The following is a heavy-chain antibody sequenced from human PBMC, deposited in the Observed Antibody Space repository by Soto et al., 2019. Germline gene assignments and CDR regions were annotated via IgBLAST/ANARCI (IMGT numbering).Heavy chain of an antibody. CDR1: GGSISSGGYY. Sequence: QGQLQESGPGLVKPSQTLSLTCTVSGGSISSGGYYWSWIRQHPGKGLEWIGYIYYSGSTYYNPSLKSRVTISVDTSKNQFSLKLSSVTAADTAVYYCARSSTSANYFDCWGQGTLVTVSS. D-gene: IGHD2-2*01. CDR2: IYYSGST. V-gene: IGHV4-31*03. J-gene: IGHJ4*02. CDR3: ARSSTSANYFDC.